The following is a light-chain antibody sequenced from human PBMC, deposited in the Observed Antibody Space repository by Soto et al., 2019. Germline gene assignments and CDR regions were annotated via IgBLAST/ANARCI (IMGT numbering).Light chain of an antibody. J-gene: IGKJ3*01. CDR3: QQRSNWPLT. CDR2: DAS. CDR1: QSVSSY. Sequence: EIVLTQSPATLSLSPGERATLSCRASQSVSSYVAWYQQKPGQAPRLLIYDASNRATVIPARFSGSGSGTDFTLTISSLEPEDFAVYYCQQRSNWPLTFGPGTKVDIK. V-gene: IGKV3-11*01.